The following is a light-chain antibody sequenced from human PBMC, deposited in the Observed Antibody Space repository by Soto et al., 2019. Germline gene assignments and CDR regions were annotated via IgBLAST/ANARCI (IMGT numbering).Light chain of an antibody. CDR1: QSVSSN. V-gene: IGKV3-15*01. CDR2: GAS. Sequence: EIVMTQSPVTLSVSPGERPTLSCRASQSVSSNLAWYQQKPGQSPRLLIHGASTRATGIPARFSGSGSGTEFTLTISSLQSEDFAVYYCQQYDNWPLTFGGGTKVEIK. CDR3: QQYDNWPLT. J-gene: IGKJ4*01.